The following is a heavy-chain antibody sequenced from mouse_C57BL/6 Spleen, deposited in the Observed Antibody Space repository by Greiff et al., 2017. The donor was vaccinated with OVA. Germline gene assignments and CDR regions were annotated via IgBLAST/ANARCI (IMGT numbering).Heavy chain of an antibody. D-gene: IGHD2-1*01. J-gene: IGHJ2*01. CDR2: IDPSDSET. V-gene: IGHV1-52*01. CDR3: APIYYGNYGDY. Sequence: VQLQQPGAELVRPGSSVKLSCKASGYTFTSYWMHWVKQRPIQGLEWIGNIDPSDSETHYNQKFKDKATLTVDKSSSTAYMQLSSLTSEDTAIYYCAPIYYGNYGDYWGQGTTLTVSS. CDR1: GYTFTSYW.